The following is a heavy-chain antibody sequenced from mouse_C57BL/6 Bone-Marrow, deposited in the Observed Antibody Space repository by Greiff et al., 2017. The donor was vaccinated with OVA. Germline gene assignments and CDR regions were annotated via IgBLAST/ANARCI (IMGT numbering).Heavy chain of an antibody. CDR2: IYPSDSET. V-gene: IGHV1-61*01. CDR3: ARRGNGRYFDY. Sequence: QVQLKQPGAELVRPGSSVKLSCKASGYTFTSYWMDWVKQMPGQGLEWIGNIYPSDSETHYNQKFKDKATLTVDKSSSTPYMQLSSLTSEDSAVYYCARRGNGRYFDYWGQGTTLTVSS. CDR1: GYTFTSYW. J-gene: IGHJ2*01. D-gene: IGHD1-1*01.